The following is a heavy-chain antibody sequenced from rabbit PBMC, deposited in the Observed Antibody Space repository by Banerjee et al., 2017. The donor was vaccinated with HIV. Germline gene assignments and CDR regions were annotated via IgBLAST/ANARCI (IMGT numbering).Heavy chain of an antibody. Sequence: GYYYMCWVRQAPGKGLELIACIYSGSGGSTDYANWAKGRFTISKTSSTTVTLQMTSLTAADTATYFCARDLAGVIGWNFNLWGPGTLVTVS. CDR3: ARDLAGVIGWNFNL. CDR1: GYYY. J-gene: IGHJ4*01. CDR2: IYSGSGGST. V-gene: IGHV1S40*01. D-gene: IGHD4-1*01.